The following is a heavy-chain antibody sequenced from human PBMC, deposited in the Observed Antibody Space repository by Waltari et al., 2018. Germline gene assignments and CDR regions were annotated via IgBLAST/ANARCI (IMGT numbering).Heavy chain of an antibody. D-gene: IGHD2-2*01. V-gene: IGHV2-5*01. CDR1: GFSLSTSGVG. J-gene: IGHJ6*02. CDR3: AHKGFVVPAATPYYYYYGMDV. CDR2: IYWNDDK. Sequence: QITLKESGPTLVKPTQTLTLTCTFSGFSLSTSGVGVGWIRQPPGKALEWLALIYWNDDKRYSPSLKSRLTITKDTSKNQVVLTMTNMDPVDTATYYCAHKGFVVPAATPYYYYYGMDVWGQGTTVTVSS.